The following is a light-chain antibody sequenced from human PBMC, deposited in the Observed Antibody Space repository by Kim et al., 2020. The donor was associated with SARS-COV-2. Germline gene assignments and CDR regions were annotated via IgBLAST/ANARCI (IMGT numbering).Light chain of an antibody. Sequence: GQRVTISCSGSYSNIGSKSVNCYQQLPATAPNLLVYDTNQRPSGVPDRFSGSKSGTSASLAISGLQSEDEADYYCAVWDDSLNGPRFGGGTQLTVL. CDR3: AVWDDSLNGPR. CDR2: DTN. J-gene: IGLJ3*02. CDR1: YSNIGSKS. V-gene: IGLV1-44*01.